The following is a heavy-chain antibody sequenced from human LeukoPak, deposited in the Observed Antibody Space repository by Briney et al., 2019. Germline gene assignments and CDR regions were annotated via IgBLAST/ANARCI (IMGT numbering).Heavy chain of an antibody. D-gene: IGHD6-13*01. CDR2: IRYDGSNK. V-gene: IGHV3-30*02. J-gene: IGHJ4*02. CDR3: AKDPSWSGYFDY. Sequence: SGGSLRLSCAASGFTFRSYGMHWVRQAPGKGLEWVAFIRYDGSNKYYADSVKGRFTISRDNSKNTLYLQMNSLRAEDTAVYYCAKDPSWSGYFDYWGQGTLVTVSS. CDR1: GFTFRSYG.